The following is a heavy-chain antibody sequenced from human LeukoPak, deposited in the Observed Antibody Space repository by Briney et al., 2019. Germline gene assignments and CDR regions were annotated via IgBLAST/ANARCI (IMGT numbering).Heavy chain of an antibody. CDR3: ARARIDAFDI. CDR2: IYYSGST. D-gene: IGHD6-6*01. CDR1: GGSISSYY. J-gene: IGHJ3*02. V-gene: IGHV4-59*08. Sequence: SETLSLTCTVSGGSISSYYWSWIRQPPGKGLEWIGYIYYSGSTNYNPSLKSRVTISVDTSKNQFSLKLSSVTAADTAVYYCARARIDAFDIWGQGTMVTVSS.